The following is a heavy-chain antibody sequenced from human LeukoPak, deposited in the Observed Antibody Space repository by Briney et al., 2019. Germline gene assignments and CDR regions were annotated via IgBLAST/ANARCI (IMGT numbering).Heavy chain of an antibody. CDR1: GFTFSSYS. D-gene: IGHD3-10*01. CDR3: ARAYYYGSGSYYPKDDY. J-gene: IGHJ4*02. CDR2: ISSSSSYI. V-gene: IGHV3-21*01. Sequence: GGSLRLSCAASGFTFSSYSMNWVRQAPGKGLEWVSSISSSSSYIYYADSVKGRFTISRDNAKNSLNLQMNSLRAEDTAVYYCARAYYYGSGSYYPKDDYWGQGTLVTVSS.